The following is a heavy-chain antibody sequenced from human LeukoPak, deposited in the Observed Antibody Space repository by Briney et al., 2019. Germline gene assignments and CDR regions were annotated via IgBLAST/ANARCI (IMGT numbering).Heavy chain of an antibody. V-gene: IGHV4-4*07. CDR1: GGSISSYY. CDR3: ARNGAYYDSSGSFDY. Sequence: SETLSLTCTVSGGSISSYYWSWIRQPAGKGLEWIGRIYTSGSTNYNPSLKSRVTMSVDTSKNQFSLKLSSVTAADTAVYYCARNGAYYDSSGSFDYWGQGTLVTVPS. D-gene: IGHD3-22*01. J-gene: IGHJ4*02. CDR2: IYTSGST.